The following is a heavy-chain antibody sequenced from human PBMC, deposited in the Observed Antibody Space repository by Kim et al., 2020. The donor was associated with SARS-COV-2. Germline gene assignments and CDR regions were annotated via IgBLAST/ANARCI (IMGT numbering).Heavy chain of an antibody. Sequence: GGSLRLSCAASGFTFSSYGMHWVRQAPGKGLEWVAVISYDGSNKYYADSVKGRFTISRDNSKNTLYLQMNSLRAEDTAVYYCAKELYSNHMVYYYYGMDVWGHGTTVTVSS. CDR2: ISYDGSNK. D-gene: IGHD4-4*01. J-gene: IGHJ6*02. V-gene: IGHV3-30*18. CDR1: GFTFSSYG. CDR3: AKELYSNHMVYYYYGMDV.